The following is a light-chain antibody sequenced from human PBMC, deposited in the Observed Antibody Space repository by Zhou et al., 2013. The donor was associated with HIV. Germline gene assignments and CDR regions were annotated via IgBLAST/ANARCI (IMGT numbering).Light chain of an antibody. V-gene: IGKV1-9*01. CDR3: QQTDSFPPT. CDR2: AAS. Sequence: DIQLTQSPSFLSASVGDRVTITCRASQGINNYLTWYQQKPGKAPKLLIYAASNLQSGVPSRFSGSGSGTDFTLTISSLQPQDFATYYCQQTDSFPPTFGQGTKLEIK. CDR1: QGINNY. J-gene: IGKJ2*01.